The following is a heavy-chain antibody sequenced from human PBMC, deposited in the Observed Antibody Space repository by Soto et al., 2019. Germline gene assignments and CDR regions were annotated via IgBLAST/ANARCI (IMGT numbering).Heavy chain of an antibody. CDR2: IYHSGST. CDR3: ARDSSSWYPAGVNWFDP. D-gene: IGHD6-13*01. V-gene: IGHV4-38-2*02. Sequence: SETLSLTCAVSGYSISSGYYWGWIRQPPGKGLEWIGSIYHSGSTYYNPSLKSRVTISVDTSKNQFSLKLSSVTAADTAVYYCARDSSSWYPAGVNWFDPWGQGTQVTVSS. CDR1: GYSISSGYY. J-gene: IGHJ5*02.